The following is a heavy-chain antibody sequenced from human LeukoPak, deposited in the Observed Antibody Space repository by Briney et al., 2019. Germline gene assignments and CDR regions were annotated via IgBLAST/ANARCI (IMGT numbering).Heavy chain of an antibody. Sequence: GASVKVSCKASGYTFTSYYMHWVRQAPGQGLEWMGIINPSGGSTSYAQKFQGRVTMTRDTSTSTVYMELSSLRSEDTAVYYCARESPRRVVVVPAEGKGASDYWGQGTLVTVSS. J-gene: IGHJ4*02. V-gene: IGHV1-46*01. CDR1: GYTFTSYY. CDR3: ARESPRRVVVVPAEGKGASDY. CDR2: INPSGGST. D-gene: IGHD2-2*01.